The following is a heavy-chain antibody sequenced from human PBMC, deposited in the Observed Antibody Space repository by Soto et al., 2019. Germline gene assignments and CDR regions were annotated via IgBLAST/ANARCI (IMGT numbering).Heavy chain of an antibody. Sequence: PGGSHRLPYAASGFTFSAYAMIWVRHAPGKGLQWVSGLVGSGDDKNYAESVRGRFSVSRDNSRNTLYLQMNSLRAEDTAVYYCAKDAIANNGVWEGFDMWGQGTKVTVSS. J-gene: IGHJ3*02. CDR2: LVGSGDDK. V-gene: IGHV3-23*01. D-gene: IGHD2-8*01. CDR3: AKDAIANNGVWEGFDM. CDR1: GFTFSAYA.